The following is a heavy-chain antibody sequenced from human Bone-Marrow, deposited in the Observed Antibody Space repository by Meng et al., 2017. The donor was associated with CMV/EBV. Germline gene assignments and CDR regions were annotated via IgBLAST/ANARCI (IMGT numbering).Heavy chain of an antibody. Sequence: GESLKISCAASGFTFSSYEMNWVRQAPGKGLEWVSSISSSSSYIYYADSVKGRFTISRDNAKNSLYLQMNSLRAEDTAVYYCARDPGVGATPSYFDYWGQGTLVTFSS. D-gene: IGHD1-26*01. CDR2: ISSSSSYI. J-gene: IGHJ4*02. V-gene: IGHV3-21*01. CDR1: GFTFSSYE. CDR3: ARDPGVGATPSYFDY.